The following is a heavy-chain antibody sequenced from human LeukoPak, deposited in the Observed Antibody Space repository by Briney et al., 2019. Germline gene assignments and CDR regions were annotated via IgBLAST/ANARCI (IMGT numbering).Heavy chain of an antibody. CDR2: ISGSGYST. J-gene: IGHJ4*02. Sequence: GGSLRLSCAASGFTFSSHAMSWVRQAPGKGLGWVASISGSGYSTYYADSVKGRFTISTDNSKDTVFLHMNSPRAEDTAVYYCAKATYSSSWNLYFDFWGQGTLVTVSS. CDR3: AKATYSSSWNLYFDF. D-gene: IGHD6-13*01. V-gene: IGHV3-23*01. CDR1: GFTFSSHA.